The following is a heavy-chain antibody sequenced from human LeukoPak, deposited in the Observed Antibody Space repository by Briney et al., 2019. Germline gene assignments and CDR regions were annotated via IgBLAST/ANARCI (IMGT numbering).Heavy chain of an antibody. CDR2: IYTSGST. CDR1: GGSFSDYY. Sequence: SETLSLTCAVYGGSFSDYYWSWIRQPAGKGLEWIGRIYTSGSTNYNPSLKSRVTMSVDTSKNQFSLKLSSVTAADTAVYYCARDLIHCSGGSCYSNWFDPWGQGTLVTVSS. J-gene: IGHJ5*02. D-gene: IGHD2-15*01. CDR3: ARDLIHCSGGSCYSNWFDP. V-gene: IGHV4-4*07.